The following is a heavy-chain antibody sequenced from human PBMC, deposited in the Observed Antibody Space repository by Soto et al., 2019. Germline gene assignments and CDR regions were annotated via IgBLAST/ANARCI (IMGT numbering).Heavy chain of an antibody. CDR2: SRNKVNGYST. J-gene: IGHJ4*02. V-gene: IGHV3-72*01. Sequence: GGSLRLSCAASGFTFSDHYMDWVRQAPGKGLEWVGRSRNKVNGYSTEYAASVEGRFTVSRDESKNSLYLQMNSLRTEDTAVYYCARDSRAVAGFDSWGQGTL. CDR1: GFTFSDHY. CDR3: ARDSRAVAGFDS. D-gene: IGHD6-19*01.